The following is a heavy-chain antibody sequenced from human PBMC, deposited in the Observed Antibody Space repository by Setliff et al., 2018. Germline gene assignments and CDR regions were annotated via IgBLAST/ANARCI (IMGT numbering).Heavy chain of an antibody. CDR3: TTGYISGYYIGH. J-gene: IGHJ4*02. CDR2: IKGPGAT. CDR1: GFTFSAAW. D-gene: IGHD6-19*01. Sequence: GGSLRLSCAASGFTFSAAWMTWLRLGPGKGLEWVALIKGPGATDYSASVKDRFSISRDDSKNTVYLQMNSLKTEDTAVYYCTTGYISGYYIGHWGLGTLVTVSS. V-gene: IGHV3-15*01.